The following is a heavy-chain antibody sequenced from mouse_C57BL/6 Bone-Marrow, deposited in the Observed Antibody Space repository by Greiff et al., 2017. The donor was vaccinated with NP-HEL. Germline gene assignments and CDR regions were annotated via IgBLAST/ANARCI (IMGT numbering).Heavy chain of an antibody. D-gene: IGHD3-1*01. V-gene: IGHV1-59*01. CDR2: IDPSDSYT. CDR1: GYTFTSYW. Sequence: VQLQQPGAELVRPGTSVKLSCKASGYTFTSYWMHWVKQRPGQGLEWIGVIDPSDSYTNYNQKFKGKATLTVDTSSSTAYMQLSSLTSEDSAVYYCARWRRDGGAFDYWGQGTTLTVSS. CDR3: ARWRRDGGAFDY. J-gene: IGHJ2*01.